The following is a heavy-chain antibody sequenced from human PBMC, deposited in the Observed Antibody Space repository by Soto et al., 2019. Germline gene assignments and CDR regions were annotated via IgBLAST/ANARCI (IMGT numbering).Heavy chain of an antibody. CDR2: ISTYNGDT. D-gene: IGHD1-1*01. V-gene: IGHV1-18*04. CDR1: GYSFTSYG. J-gene: IGHJ5*02. CDR3: ARGDSTGSPSGGFDP. Sequence: QVQLVQSVTEVKKPGASVQVSCKASGYSFTSYGINWVRQDPGQGLEWMGWISTYNGDTNYAQKFQGRVTMTTDTSTTTAYMELRRLTSDYTAVYFCARGDSTGSPSGGFDPWGQGTVVTVSS.